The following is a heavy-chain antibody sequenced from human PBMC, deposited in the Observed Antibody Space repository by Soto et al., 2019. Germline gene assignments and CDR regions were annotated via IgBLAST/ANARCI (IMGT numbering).Heavy chain of an antibody. Sequence: QVQLVESGGGVVQPGRSLRLSCAASGFTFSSYGMHWVRQAPGKGLEWVAVISYDGSNKYYADSVKGRFTISRDNSKNTLYRQMTSLRAEDTAVYYGAKDLLRPGRAYGMDVWGQGTTVTVSS. V-gene: IGHV3-30*18. CDR1: GFTFSSYG. CDR2: ISYDGSNK. J-gene: IGHJ6*02. CDR3: AKDLLRPGRAYGMDV.